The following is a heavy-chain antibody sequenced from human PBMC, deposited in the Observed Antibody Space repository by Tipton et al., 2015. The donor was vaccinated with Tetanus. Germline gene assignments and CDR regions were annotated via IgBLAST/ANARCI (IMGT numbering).Heavy chain of an antibody. CDR2: IYTGGSA. V-gene: IGHV3-53*01. Sequence: QLVQSGGGLIQPGGSLRLSCAASGVTVSGNYMSWVRQAPGKGLEWVSVIYTGGSADYTDSVKGRFTISRDNSNNSLSLQMNSLRIDDTAVYYCTTFFPPTVTADAIDVWGQGTMVTVSS. D-gene: IGHD4-17*01. CDR3: TTFFPPTVTADAIDV. CDR1: GVTVSGNY. J-gene: IGHJ3*01.